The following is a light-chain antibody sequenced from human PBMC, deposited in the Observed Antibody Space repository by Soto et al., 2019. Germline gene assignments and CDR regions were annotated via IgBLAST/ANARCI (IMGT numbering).Light chain of an antibody. V-gene: IGLV2-18*02. CDR2: EVS. J-gene: IGLJ1*01. CDR3: SSYISTSASV. CDR1: SSDVGSYDR. Sequence: QSALTQPPSVSGSPGQSVTISCSGTSSDVGSYDRVSWSWYQQSPGTAPKLIIYEVSDRPSGVPDRFSGSKSGDTASLTISGLQADDEADYYCSSYISTSASVFGTGTKLTVL.